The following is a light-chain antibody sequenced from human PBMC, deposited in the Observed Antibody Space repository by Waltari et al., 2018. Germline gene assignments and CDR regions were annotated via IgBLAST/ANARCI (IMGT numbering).Light chain of an antibody. V-gene: IGLV3-21*02. CDR2: DDS. CDR1: NIEAKR. J-gene: IGLJ2*01. CDR3: QVWDSSGDLLVI. Sequence: SYVLTQPPSVSVAPGQTARITCGGDNIEAKRVHWYQQKPGQAPVVVVFDDSDRPSGIPERFSGANSGNTATLTISRVEGGDEADYFCQVWDSSGDLLVIFGGGTKLTVL.